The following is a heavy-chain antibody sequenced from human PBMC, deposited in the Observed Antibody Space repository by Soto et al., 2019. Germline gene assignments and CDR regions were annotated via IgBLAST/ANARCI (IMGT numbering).Heavy chain of an antibody. D-gene: IGHD6-13*01. J-gene: IGHJ6*02. Sequence: EVQLVESGGGLVQPGGSLKLSCAASGFTFSGSAMHWVRQASGKGLEWVGRIRSTANSYATAYAASVKGRFTISRDDSKNTAYLQMNSRKTEDTAVYYCTRHADTQQLSVVSPQRTFADGSHYYYYGMDVWGQGTTVTVSS. V-gene: IGHV3-73*02. CDR2: IRSTANSYAT. CDR1: GFTFSGSA. CDR3: TRHADTQQLSVVSPQRTFADGSHYYYYGMDV.